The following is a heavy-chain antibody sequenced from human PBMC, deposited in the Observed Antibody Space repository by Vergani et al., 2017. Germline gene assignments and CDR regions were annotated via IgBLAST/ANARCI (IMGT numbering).Heavy chain of an antibody. J-gene: IGHJ5*02. CDR1: GGSISSYY. V-gene: IGHV4-59*01. D-gene: IGHD5-12*01. CDR2: IYYSGST. CDR3: ARLSGGYAGGWFDP. Sequence: QVQLQESGPGLVKPSETLSLTCTVSGGSISSYYWSWIRQPPGKGLEWIGYIYYSGSTNYNPSLKSRVTISVDTSRNQFSLKLSFVTAADPAVYYCARLSGGYAGGWFDPWGQGTLVTVSS.